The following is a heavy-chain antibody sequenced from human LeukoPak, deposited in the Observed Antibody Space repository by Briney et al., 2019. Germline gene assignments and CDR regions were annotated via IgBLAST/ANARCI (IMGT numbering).Heavy chain of an antibody. V-gene: IGHV3-30*02. CDR3: ATLYGSSRGAFDY. J-gene: IGHJ4*02. CDR1: GFTFSSYG. D-gene: IGHD3-10*01. CDR2: IRYDGSNK. Sequence: GGSLRLSCAASGFTFSSYGMHWFRQAPGKGLEWVAFIRYDGSNKYYADSVKGRFTISRDNSKNTLYLQMNSLRAEDTAIYYCATLYGSSRGAFDYWGQGTLVTVSS.